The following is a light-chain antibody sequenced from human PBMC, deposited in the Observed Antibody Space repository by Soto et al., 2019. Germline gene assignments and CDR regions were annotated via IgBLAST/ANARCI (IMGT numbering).Light chain of an antibody. CDR3: QQYGSSPWT. Sequence: EVSLTQSPGTLSLSPGARATLSCRASQNIANNYLTWYQQKPGQAPRVLIYDASTRATGIPDRFSGSGSGTDFPLTISRLEPEDSAVYYCQQYGSSPWTCG. J-gene: IGKJ1*01. CDR1: QNIANNY. V-gene: IGKV3-20*01. CDR2: DAS.